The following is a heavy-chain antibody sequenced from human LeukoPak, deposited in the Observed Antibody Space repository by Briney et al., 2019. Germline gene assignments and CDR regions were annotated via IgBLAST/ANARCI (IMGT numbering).Heavy chain of an antibody. V-gene: IGHV4-34*01. J-gene: IGHJ5*02. CDR3: ARGFPSSSRWFDP. CDR1: GGSFSGYY. Sequence: SETLSLTCAVYGGSFSGYYWSWIRQPPGKGLEWIGEINHSGSTNYNPSLKSRVTISVDTSNNQFSLKLHSVTAADTAVYYCARGFPSSSRWFDPWGQGTLVTVSS. D-gene: IGHD6-6*01. CDR2: INHSGST.